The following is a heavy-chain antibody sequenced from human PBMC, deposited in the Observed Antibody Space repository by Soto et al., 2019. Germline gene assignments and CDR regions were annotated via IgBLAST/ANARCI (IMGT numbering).Heavy chain of an antibody. D-gene: IGHD4-17*01. Sequence: QLQLQESGPGLVKPSETLSLTCTVSGGSISSSSYYWGWIRQPPGKGLEWIGSIYYSGGTYYNPSLKSRVTISVDTSKNQFSLKLRSVTAADTAVYSCARLGATVTTSSFDYWGQGTLVTVSS. CDR2: IYYSGGT. J-gene: IGHJ4*02. V-gene: IGHV4-39*01. CDR3: ARLGATVTTSSFDY. CDR1: GGSISSSSYY.